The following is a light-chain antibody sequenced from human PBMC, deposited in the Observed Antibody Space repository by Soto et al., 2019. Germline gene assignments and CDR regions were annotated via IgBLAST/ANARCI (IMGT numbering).Light chain of an antibody. CDR1: QSVSSSY. J-gene: IGKJ1*01. V-gene: IGKV3-20*01. CDR3: QQYGSSPQT. CDR2: GAS. Sequence: EIVLTQSPGTLSLSPGERATLSCRASQSVSSSYLAWYQQKPGQAPRLLIYGASSRATGIPDMFSGSGSGTDFTLTISTLEPEDFAVYYCQQYGSSPQTVGQGTKVEIK.